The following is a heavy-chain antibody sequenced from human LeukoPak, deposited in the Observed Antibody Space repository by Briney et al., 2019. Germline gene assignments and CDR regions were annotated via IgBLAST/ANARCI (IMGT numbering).Heavy chain of an antibody. CDR1: GGSISSGGYS. D-gene: IGHD3-16*02. CDR3: ARFPYDYVWGSYRYHFDY. CDR2: IYHSGST. J-gene: IGHJ4*02. Sequence: PSETLSLTCAVSGGSISSGGYSWSWIRQPPGKGLEWIGYIYHSGSTYYNPSLKSRVTISVDRSKNQFSLKLGSVTAADTAVYYCARFPYDYVWGSYRYHFDYWGQGTLVTVSS. V-gene: IGHV4-30-2*01.